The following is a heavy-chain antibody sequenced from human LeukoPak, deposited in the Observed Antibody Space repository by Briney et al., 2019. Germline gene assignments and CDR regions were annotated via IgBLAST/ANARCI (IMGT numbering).Heavy chain of an antibody. CDR1: VFIYSSYW. Sequence: GGSLSLFCAVSVFIYSSYWMLWVRQAPGKGLVWVSRINSDGSSTSYADSVKGRFTISRDNAKNTLYLQMNSLRAEDTAMYYCGNLDTPMGYWGQGTLVTVSS. CDR3: GNLDTPMGY. CDR2: INSDGSST. J-gene: IGHJ4*02. D-gene: IGHD5-18*01. V-gene: IGHV3-74*01.